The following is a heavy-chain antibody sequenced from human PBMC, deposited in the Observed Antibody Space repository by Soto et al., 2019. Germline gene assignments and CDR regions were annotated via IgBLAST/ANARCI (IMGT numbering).Heavy chain of an antibody. Sequence: KPSETLSLTCTVSGGSISSYYWSWIRQPPGKGLEWIGYIYYSGSTNYNPSLKSRVTISVGTSKNQFSLKLSSVTAADTAVYYCARGGVGAIGYAFDIWGQGTMVTVS. D-gene: IGHD1-26*01. CDR3: ARGGVGAIGYAFDI. J-gene: IGHJ3*02. V-gene: IGHV4-59*01. CDR2: IYYSGST. CDR1: GGSISSYY.